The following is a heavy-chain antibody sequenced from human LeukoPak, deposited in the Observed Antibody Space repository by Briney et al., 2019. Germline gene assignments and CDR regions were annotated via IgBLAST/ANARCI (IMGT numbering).Heavy chain of an antibody. CDR1: GFTFDDYG. J-gene: IGHJ4*02. V-gene: IGHV3-20*04. CDR3: ARSVAASRDY. CDR2: INWNGGST. Sequence: PGGSLRLSCAASGFTFDDYGMSWVRQAPGKGLEWVSGINWNGGSTGYADPVKGRFTISRDSAKNSLYLQMNSLRAEDTALYYCARSVAASRDYWGQGTLVTVSS. D-gene: IGHD2-15*01.